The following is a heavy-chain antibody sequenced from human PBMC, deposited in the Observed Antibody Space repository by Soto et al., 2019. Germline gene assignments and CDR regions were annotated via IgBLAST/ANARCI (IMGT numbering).Heavy chain of an antibody. V-gene: IGHV1-3*01. CDR3: ARDRGHVLRFVEWLRGSMDV. CDR1: GYTFTSYA. J-gene: IGHJ6*02. Sequence: ASVKVSCKASGYTFTSYAMHWVRQAPGQRLEWMGWINAGNGNTKYSQKFQGRVTITRDTSASTAYMELSSLRSEDTAVYYCARDRGHVLRFVEWLRGSMDVWGQGTTVTVSS. CDR2: INAGNGNT. D-gene: IGHD3-3*01.